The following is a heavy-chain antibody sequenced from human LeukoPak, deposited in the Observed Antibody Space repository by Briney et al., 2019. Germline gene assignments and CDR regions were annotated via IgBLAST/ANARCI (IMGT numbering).Heavy chain of an antibody. D-gene: IGHD2-2*02. CDR2: IYYSGST. J-gene: IGHJ6*03. CDR1: GYSISSGYY. Sequence: SETLSLTCTVSGYSISSGYYWGWIRQPPGKGLEWIGSIYYSGSTYYNPSLKSRVTISVDTSKNQFSLKLSSVTAADTAVYYCARHGYCSSTSCYTSYYYYYMDVWGKGTTVTISS. V-gene: IGHV4-38-2*02. CDR3: ARHGYCSSTSCYTSYYYYYMDV.